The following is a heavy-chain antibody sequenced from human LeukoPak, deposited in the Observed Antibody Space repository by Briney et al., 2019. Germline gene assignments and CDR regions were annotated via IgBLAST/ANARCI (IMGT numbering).Heavy chain of an antibody. Sequence: SETLSLTCAVYGGSFSGYYWSWIRPPPGKGLEWIGEINHSGSTNYNPSLKSRVTISVDTSKNQFSLKLSSVTAADTAVYYCARGRTIVVVVAATLRFDYWGQGTLVTVSS. V-gene: IGHV4-34*01. J-gene: IGHJ4*02. CDR2: INHSGST. CDR3: ARGRTIVVVVAATLRFDY. CDR1: GGSFSGYY. D-gene: IGHD2-15*01.